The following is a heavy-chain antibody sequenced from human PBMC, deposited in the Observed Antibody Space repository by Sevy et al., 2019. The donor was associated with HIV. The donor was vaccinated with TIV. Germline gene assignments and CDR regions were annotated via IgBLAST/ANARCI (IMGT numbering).Heavy chain of an antibody. D-gene: IGHD3-10*01. Sequence: GGSLRLSCAASGFILNSYAMSWVRQAPGKGLEWVSTISGSGGSTYYADSVKGRFTISRDNFKNTLDLQMNSLRAEDTAVYYCAKAYGSGSPPFDWGQGTLVTVSS. CDR2: ISGSGGST. CDR3: AKAYGSGSPPFD. CDR1: GFILNSYA. J-gene: IGHJ4*02. V-gene: IGHV3-23*01.